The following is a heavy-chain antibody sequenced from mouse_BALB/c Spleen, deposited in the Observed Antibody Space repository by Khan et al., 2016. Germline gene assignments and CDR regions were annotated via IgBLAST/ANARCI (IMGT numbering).Heavy chain of an antibody. CDR2: IYPGDGDT. J-gene: IGHJ2*01. D-gene: IGHD1-1*01. CDR3: SRDYYGSDFDY. V-gene: IGHV1-80*01. Sequence: QVQLKQSGAELVRPGSSVKISCKASGYAFSSYWMNWVKQRPGQGLEWIGQIYPGDGDTNYNGKFTGKATLTADQSSSTAYMQLSSLTSEDSAVYFCSRDYYGSDFDYWGQGTTLTGSS. CDR1: GYAFSSYW.